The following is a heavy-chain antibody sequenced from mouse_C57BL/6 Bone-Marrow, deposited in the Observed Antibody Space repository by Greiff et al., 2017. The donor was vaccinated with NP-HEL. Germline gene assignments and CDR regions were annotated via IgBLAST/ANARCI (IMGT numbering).Heavy chain of an antibody. CDR2: IYPGGGYT. CDR3: ARWGTTVAAMDY. J-gene: IGHJ4*01. V-gene: IGHV1-63*01. CDR1: GYTFTNYW. D-gene: IGHD1-1*01. Sequence: VQLVESGAELVRPGTSVKMSCKASGYTFTNYWIGWAKQRPGHGLEWIGDIYPGGGYTNYNEKFKGKATLTADKSSSTAYMQFSSLTSEDSAIYYCARWGTTVAAMDYWGQGTSVTVSS.